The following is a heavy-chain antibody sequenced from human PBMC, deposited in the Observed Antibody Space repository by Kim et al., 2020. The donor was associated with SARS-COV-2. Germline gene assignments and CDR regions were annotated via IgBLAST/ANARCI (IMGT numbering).Heavy chain of an antibody. J-gene: IGHJ5*02. CDR1: GYTFTSYA. CDR3: AGSSSWYWFDP. CDR2: INAGNGNP. V-gene: IGHV1-3*01. D-gene: IGHD6-13*01. Sequence: ASVKVSCKASGYTFTSYAMHWVRQARGQRLEWMGWINAGNGNPKYSQKFQGRVTITRDTSASTAYMELSSLRSEDTAVYYCAGSSSWYWFDPWGQGTLVTVSS.